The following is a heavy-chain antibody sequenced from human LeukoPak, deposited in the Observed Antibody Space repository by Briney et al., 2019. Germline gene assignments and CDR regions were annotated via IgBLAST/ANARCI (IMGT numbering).Heavy chain of an antibody. J-gene: IGHJ3*02. D-gene: IGHD2-15*01. V-gene: IGHV3-43*02. CDR1: RFTFDDYA. CDR3: AKEIDTLGTNAFDI. Sequence: GGSLRLSCAASRFTFDDYAMHWVRQAPGKGLEWVSLISGGGGSTYYADSVRGRFTISRDNSKNSLYLQMDSLRTEDTAFYYCAKEIDTLGTNAFDIWGQGTMVTVSS. CDR2: ISGGGGST.